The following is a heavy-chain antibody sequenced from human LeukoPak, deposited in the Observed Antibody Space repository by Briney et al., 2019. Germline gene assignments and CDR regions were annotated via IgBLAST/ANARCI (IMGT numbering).Heavy chain of an antibody. CDR2: INHSGST. Sequence: SETLSLTCAVYGGSFSGYYWSWIRQPPGKGLEWIGEINHSGSTNYNPSLKSRVTISVDTSKNQFSLKLSSVTAADTAVYYCARAGGYCCSTSCQGFDYWGQGTLVTVSS. D-gene: IGHD2-2*01. CDR1: GGSFSGYY. CDR3: ARAGGYCCSTSCQGFDY. V-gene: IGHV4-34*01. J-gene: IGHJ4*02.